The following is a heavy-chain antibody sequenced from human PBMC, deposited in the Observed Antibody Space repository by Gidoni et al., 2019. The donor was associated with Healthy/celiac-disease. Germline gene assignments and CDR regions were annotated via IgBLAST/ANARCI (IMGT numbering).Heavy chain of an antibody. CDR3: AREATVTRNDAFDI. CDR2: YYWST. V-gene: IGHV4-59*12. CDR1: GGSISS. Sequence: QVQLQESGPGLVKPSQTLSLTCTVSGGSISSGSYYWSTNSNPSLKSRVTISVDTSKNQFSLKLSSVTAADTAVYYCAREATVTRNDAFDIWGQGTMVTVSS. J-gene: IGHJ3*02. D-gene: IGHD4-17*01.